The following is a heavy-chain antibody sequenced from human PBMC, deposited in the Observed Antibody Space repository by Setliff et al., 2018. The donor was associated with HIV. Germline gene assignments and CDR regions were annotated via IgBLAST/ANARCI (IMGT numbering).Heavy chain of an antibody. CDR1: GDSLTNYG. J-gene: IGHJ6*03. D-gene: IGHD4-17*01. CDR3: AKGLPLVQDHYYYMDV. Sequence: GASVKVSCKASGDSLTNYGIHWVRQAPGQRLEWMGWIHAGNGDTRYSQKFQGRVTLTRDTSASTAHMDLSSLRSEDTAVYYCAKGLPLVQDHYYYMDVWGKGTTVTVSS. V-gene: IGHV1-3*01. CDR2: IHAGNGDT.